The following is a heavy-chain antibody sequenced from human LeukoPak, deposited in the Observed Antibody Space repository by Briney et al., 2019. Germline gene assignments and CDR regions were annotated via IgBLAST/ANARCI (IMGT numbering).Heavy chain of an antibody. D-gene: IGHD3-16*02. CDR3: ARDTVWGSYRYPDAFDI. CDR2: IYYSGST. J-gene: IGHJ3*02. V-gene: IGHV4-39*07. Sequence: PSETLSLTCTVSGGSISSSSYYWGWIRQPPGKGLEWIGSIYYSGSTYYNPSLKSRVTISVDTSKNQFSLKLSSVTAADTAVYYCARDTVWGSYRYPDAFDIWGQGTMVTVSS. CDR1: GGSISSSSYY.